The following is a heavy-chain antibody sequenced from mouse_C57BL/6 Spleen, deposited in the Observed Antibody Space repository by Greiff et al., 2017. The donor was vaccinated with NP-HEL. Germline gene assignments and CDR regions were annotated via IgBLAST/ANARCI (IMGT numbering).Heavy chain of an antibody. D-gene: IGHD2-2*01. V-gene: IGHV1-64*01. CDR2: IHPNSGST. Sequence: QVQLKQPGAELVKPGASVKLSCKASGYTFTSYWMHWVKQRPGQGLEWIGMIHPNSGSTNYNEKFKSKATLTVDKSSSTAYMQLSSLTSEDSAVYYCARRGLREGDWFAYWGQGTLVTVSA. CDR3: ARRGLREGDWFAY. CDR1: GYTFTSYW. J-gene: IGHJ3*01.